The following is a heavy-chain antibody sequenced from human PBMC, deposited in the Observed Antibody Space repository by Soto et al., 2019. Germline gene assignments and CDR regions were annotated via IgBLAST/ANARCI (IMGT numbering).Heavy chain of an antibody. J-gene: IGHJ4*02. D-gene: IGHD3-3*01. CDR3: AKGNYDFWSGYPYFDY. Sequence: GGSLRLSYAASGFTFSSYVMHWVRQAPGKGLEWVAVISYDGSNKYYADSVKGRFTISRDNSKNTLYLQMNSLRAEDTAVYYCAKGNYDFWSGYPYFDYWGQGT. CDR1: GFTFSSYV. V-gene: IGHV3-30*18. CDR2: ISYDGSNK.